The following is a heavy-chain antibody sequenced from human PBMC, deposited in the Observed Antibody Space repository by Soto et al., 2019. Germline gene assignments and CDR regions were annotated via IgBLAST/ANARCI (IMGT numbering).Heavy chain of an antibody. CDR3: ARWERGYSGYDFDY. CDR2: ISAYNGNT. Sequence: ASVKVSCMASGYTFTSYGISWVRQAPGQGLEWMGWISAYNGNTNYAQKLQGRVTMTTDTSTSTAYMELRSLRSDDTAVYYCARWERGYSGYDFDYWGQGTLVTVSS. J-gene: IGHJ4*02. D-gene: IGHD5-12*01. V-gene: IGHV1-18*01. CDR1: GYTFTSYG.